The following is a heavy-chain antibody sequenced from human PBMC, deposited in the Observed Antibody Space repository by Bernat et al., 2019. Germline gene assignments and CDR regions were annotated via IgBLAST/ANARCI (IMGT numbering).Heavy chain of an antibody. J-gene: IGHJ3*02. D-gene: IGHD6-19*01. CDR3: AKDRHIAVAGRITFDI. Sequence: EVQLVESGGGLVQPGGSLRLSCVASGFTFSSYWMHWVRQVPGKGPVWVSRINGDGSLKSSADSVKGRFTISRDAAKNTVYLQMNSLRAEDTAVYYCAKDRHIAVAGRITFDIWGQGTMVTVSS. CDR2: INGDGSLK. V-gene: IGHV3-74*01. CDR1: GFTFSSYW.